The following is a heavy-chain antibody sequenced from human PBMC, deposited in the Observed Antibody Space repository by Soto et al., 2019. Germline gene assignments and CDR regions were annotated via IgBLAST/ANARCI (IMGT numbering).Heavy chain of an antibody. J-gene: IGHJ4*02. Sequence: SETLSLTCTVSGGSVSSYYWSWIRQPPGKGLEWIGYIYYSGSTNYNPSLKSRVTISVDTSKNQFSLKTSSVTAADTAVYYCARVRHDYVWGSSRQYFEYWGQGTLVT. V-gene: IGHV4-59*02. CDR3: ARVRHDYVWGSSRQYFEY. D-gene: IGHD3-16*02. CDR1: GGSVSSYY. CDR2: IYYSGST.